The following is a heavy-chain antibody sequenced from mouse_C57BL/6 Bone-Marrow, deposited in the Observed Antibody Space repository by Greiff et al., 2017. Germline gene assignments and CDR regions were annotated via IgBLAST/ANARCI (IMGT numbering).Heavy chain of an antibody. J-gene: IGHJ3*01. V-gene: IGHV5-4*01. D-gene: IGHD1-1*01. CDR3: ARDPLLYYYGSWFAY. Sequence: EVMLVESGGGLVKPGGSLKLSCAASGFTFSSYAMSWVRQTPEKRLEWVATISDGGSYTYYPDNVKGRFTISRDNAKNNLYLQMSHLKSEDTAMYYCARDPLLYYYGSWFAYWGQGTLVTVSA. CDR2: ISDGGSYT. CDR1: GFTFSSYA.